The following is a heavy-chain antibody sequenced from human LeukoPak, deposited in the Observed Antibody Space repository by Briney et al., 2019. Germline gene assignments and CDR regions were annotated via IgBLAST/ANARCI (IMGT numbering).Heavy chain of an antibody. CDR2: IKGDESAR. V-gene: IGHV3-7*01. D-gene: IGHD1-26*01. CDR1: GFTFSSYW. J-gene: IGHJ4*02. Sequence: GGSLRLSCAASGFTFSSYWMAWVRQAPGKGLEWVANIKGDESARHQADSVKGRFTISRDNTRNSLYLQMTNLRGDDTAVYYCARDVVGSLDYWGQGTMVTVSS. CDR3: ARDVVGSLDY.